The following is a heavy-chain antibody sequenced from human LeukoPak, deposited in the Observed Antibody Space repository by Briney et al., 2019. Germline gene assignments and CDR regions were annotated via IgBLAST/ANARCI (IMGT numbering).Heavy chain of an antibody. J-gene: IGHJ4*02. CDR2: MNPNSGNT. CDR1: GYTFTSYD. Sequence: GASVKVSCKASGYTFTSYDINWVRQATGQGLKWMGWMNPNSGNTGYAQKFQGRVTITRNTSISIAYMELSSLRSEDTAVYYCARDLRGSGSYDFDYWGQGTLVTVSS. CDR3: ARDLRGSGSYDFDY. D-gene: IGHD3-10*01. V-gene: IGHV1-8*03.